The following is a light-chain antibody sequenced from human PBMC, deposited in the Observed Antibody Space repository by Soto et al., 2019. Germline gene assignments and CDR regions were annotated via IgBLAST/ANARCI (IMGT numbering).Light chain of an antibody. J-gene: IGLJ1*01. V-gene: IGLV2-8*01. CDR1: SSDIGGYNY. CDR2: AVS. CDR3: CPYAANTNLV. Sequence: QSALTQPPSASGSLGQSVTISCTGTSSDIGGYNYVSWYQQHPGKAPKLIIYAVSNRSSEVPGRFSGSKSGNTPSLTVSGLLAEDEADYFCCPYAANTNLVFGTGTKLTVL.